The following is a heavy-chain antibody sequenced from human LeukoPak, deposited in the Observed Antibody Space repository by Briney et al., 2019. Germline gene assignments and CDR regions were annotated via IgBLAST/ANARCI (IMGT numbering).Heavy chain of an antibody. CDR2: IIPIFGTA. CDR1: GYTFISYG. V-gene: IGHV1-69*06. J-gene: IGHJ4*02. D-gene: IGHD6-13*01. CDR3: ARDSGAAAGTD. Sequence: GASVKVSCKASGYTFISYGISWVRQARGQGLEWMGGIIPIFGTANYAQKFQGRVTITADKSTSTAYMELSSLRSEDTAVYYCARDSGAAAGTDWGQGTLVTVSS.